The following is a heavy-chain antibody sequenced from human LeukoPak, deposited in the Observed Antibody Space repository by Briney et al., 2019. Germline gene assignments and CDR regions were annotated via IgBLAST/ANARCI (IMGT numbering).Heavy chain of an antibody. CDR3: ATWAFFHSLDV. Sequence: AGGSLRLSCEASGFTFDAYAMHWVRQAPGKGLEWVSLINKDGSATYYADSVKGRFTISRDNSKNSLYLQMNSLRSEDTALYYCATWAFFHSLDVWGQGTTVTVSS. CDR1: GFTFDAYA. V-gene: IGHV3-43*02. CDR2: INKDGSAT. J-gene: IGHJ6*02. D-gene: IGHD1-26*01.